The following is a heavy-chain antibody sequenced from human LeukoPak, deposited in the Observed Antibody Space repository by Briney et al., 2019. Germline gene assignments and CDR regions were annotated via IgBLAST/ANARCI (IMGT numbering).Heavy chain of an antibody. CDR2: ISGSGGNT. D-gene: IGHD5-18*01. V-gene: IGHV3-23*01. J-gene: IGHJ6*02. Sequence: GGSLRLSCAASGFTFSSYAMGWVRQAPGKGLEWVSAISGSGGNTYYADSVKGRFTISRDNSKNTLYLQMNSLRAEDTAVYYCARTAMVRYYGMDVWGQGTTVTVSS. CDR3: ARTAMVRYYGMDV. CDR1: GFTFSSYA.